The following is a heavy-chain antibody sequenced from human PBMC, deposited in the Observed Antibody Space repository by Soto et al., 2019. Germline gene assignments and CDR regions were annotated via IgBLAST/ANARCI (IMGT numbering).Heavy chain of an antibody. CDR1: GYAFASYA. J-gene: IGHJ2*01. CDR3: ARAPSWWYFDL. CDR2: INAGNGNT. Sequence: ASVEVSWKASGYAFASYAMHWARHAPGQRLEWMGWINAGNGNTKYSQKFQGRVTITRDTSASTAYMELSSLRSEDTAVYNCARAPSWWYFDLWGRGTLVTVSS. V-gene: IGHV1-3*01.